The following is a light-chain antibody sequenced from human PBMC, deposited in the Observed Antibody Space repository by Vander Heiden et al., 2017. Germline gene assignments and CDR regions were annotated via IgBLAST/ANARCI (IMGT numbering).Light chain of an antibody. CDR3: QQWSKGPT. CDR1: QSVSSY. CDR2: DAS. Sequence: EIVLTQSPATLSLSPGERATLSCRASQSVSSYLAWYQQKPGQAPRLLIYDASNRATGIPARFSGSGSGTDFTLTISSLEPEDFAVYYCQQWSKGPTCGGGTKVEIK. V-gene: IGKV3-11*01. J-gene: IGKJ4*01.